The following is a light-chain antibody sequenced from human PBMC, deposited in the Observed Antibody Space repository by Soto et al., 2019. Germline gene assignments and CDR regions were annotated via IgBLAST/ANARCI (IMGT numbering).Light chain of an antibody. CDR2: GAS. CDR3: QQYGTSPLT. J-gene: IGKJ4*01. CDR1: QSVSSNY. Sequence: EIVLTQSPGTLSLSPGERATLSCGASQSVSSNYLAWYQQKPGQGPRRLIYGASSRATAIPDRFSGSGSGTDFTLTITRLEPEDLAVYYWQQYGTSPLTFGGGTKIEIK. V-gene: IGKV3-20*01.